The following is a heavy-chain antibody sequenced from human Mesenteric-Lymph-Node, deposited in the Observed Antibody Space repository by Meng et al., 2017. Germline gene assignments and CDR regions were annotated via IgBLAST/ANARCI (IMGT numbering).Heavy chain of an antibody. D-gene: IGHD1-1*01. J-gene: IGHJ6*02. CDR2: INPNSGGT. V-gene: IGHV1-2*06. CDR3: ARGEDWNDGAYYYGMDV. Sequence: ASVKVSCKTSGGTFSSDGISWLRQAPGQGLEWMGRINPNSGGTNYAQKFQGRVTMTRDTSISTAYMELSRLRSDDTAVYYCARGEDWNDGAYYYGMDVWGQGTTVTVSS. CDR1: GGTFSSDG.